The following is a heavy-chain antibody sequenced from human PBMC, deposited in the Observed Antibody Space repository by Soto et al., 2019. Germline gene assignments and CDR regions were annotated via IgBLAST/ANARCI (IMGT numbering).Heavy chain of an antibody. V-gene: IGHV4-4*07. D-gene: IGHD3-3*01. CDR2: MQHTGNT. Sequence: QVQLQESGPGLVKPSETLSLTCAVSGASIRSYHWSWIRQPAGKGLEWIGRMQHTGNTNYNPSLKSRVTMAVDTSTNQISLKMTSVTAADTAVYFCAEDVSSWRWFDPLGQGILVIVSS. CDR1: GASIRSYH. J-gene: IGHJ5*02. CDR3: AEDVSSWRWFDP.